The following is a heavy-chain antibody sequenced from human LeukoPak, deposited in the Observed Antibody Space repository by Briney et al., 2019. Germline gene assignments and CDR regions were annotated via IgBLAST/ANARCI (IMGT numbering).Heavy chain of an antibody. D-gene: IGHD4-17*01. CDR3: ARGEAASYGEGNFDY. V-gene: IGHV4-59*01. CDR2: TYYSGST. CDR1: GGSISSYY. Sequence: SETLSLTCTVSGGSISSYYWSWIRQPPGKGLEWIGYTYYSGSTNYNPSLKSRVTISVDTSKNQFSLKLSSVTAADTAVYYCARGEAASYGEGNFDYWGQGTLVTVSS. J-gene: IGHJ4*02.